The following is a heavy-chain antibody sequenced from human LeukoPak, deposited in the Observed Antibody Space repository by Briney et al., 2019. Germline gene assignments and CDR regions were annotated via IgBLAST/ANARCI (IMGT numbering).Heavy chain of an antibody. CDR2: ISSGTINHS. CDR3: ARTQLDLDGFDI. J-gene: IGHJ3*02. D-gene: IGHD1-1*01. V-gene: IGHV3-48*04. Sequence: GGSLRLSCAASGFTFSSYAMHWVRQAPGKGLECLSYISSGTINHSNYADSVKGRFTISRDNARNSLYLQMNSLRGEDTAVYYCARTQLDLDGFDIWGQGTTVTVSS. CDR1: GFTFSSYA.